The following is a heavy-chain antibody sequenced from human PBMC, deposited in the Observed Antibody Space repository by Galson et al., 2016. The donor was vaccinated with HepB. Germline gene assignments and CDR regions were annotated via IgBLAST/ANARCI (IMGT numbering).Heavy chain of an antibody. CDR1: GFTFTSSA. D-gene: IGHD4-11*01. CDR2: IVVGSGNT. CDR3: AADKDYTTQNYFDY. Sequence: SCKASGFTFTSSAVQWVRQARGQRLEWIGWIVVGSGNTKNAQKFQERVTLTRDMSTSTAYMEVSSLRSEDTAVYYCAADKDYTTQNYFDYWGQGTLVTVSS. V-gene: IGHV1-58*01. J-gene: IGHJ4*02.